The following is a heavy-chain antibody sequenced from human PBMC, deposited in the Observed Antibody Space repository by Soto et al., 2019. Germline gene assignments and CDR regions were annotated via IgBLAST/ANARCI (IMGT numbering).Heavy chain of an antibody. CDR2: VGTANANT. D-gene: IGHD3-16*01. CDR3: ARALNTDPAAYYSFAY. J-gene: IGHJ4*02. V-gene: IGHV1-18*01. Sequence: QVQLVQSGPAVTMPGASVKVSCKTSGYTFTAYGLAWLRQAPGQRPEWLGWVGTANANTNYAEKFQGRVTMTSDRPTPTTYMQLRSLRSDDTAVYDCARALNTDPAAYYSFAYWGQGTLVTGSS. CDR1: GYTFTAYG.